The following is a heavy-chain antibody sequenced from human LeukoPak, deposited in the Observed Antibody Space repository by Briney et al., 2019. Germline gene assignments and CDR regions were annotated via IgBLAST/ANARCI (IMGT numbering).Heavy chain of an antibody. CDR2: INPSGGST. Sequence: ASVKVSCKASGYTFTSYYMHWVRQAPGQGLEWMGIINPSGGSTSYAQKFQGRVTMTRDTSTSTVYMELSSLRSEDTAVYYCARDNWVGDIAWWFDPWGQGTLVTVSS. CDR1: GYTFTSYY. D-gene: IGHD3-16*02. V-gene: IGHV1-46*01. J-gene: IGHJ5*02. CDR3: ARDNWVGDIAWWFDP.